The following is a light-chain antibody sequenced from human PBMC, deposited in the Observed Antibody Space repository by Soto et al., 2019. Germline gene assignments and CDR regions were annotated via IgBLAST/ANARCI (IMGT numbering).Light chain of an antibody. V-gene: IGKV3-20*01. CDR1: QSFAGN. CDR2: SAT. Sequence: EIVMTQSPATLSVTPGETATLSCRASQSFAGNLAWYQQKPGQAPRLLIYSATKRASGIPDRFSGSGSGTDFTLTISRLEPEDFAVYYCQQYGGSPRLTFGGGTKVDIK. CDR3: QQYGGSPRLT. J-gene: IGKJ4*01.